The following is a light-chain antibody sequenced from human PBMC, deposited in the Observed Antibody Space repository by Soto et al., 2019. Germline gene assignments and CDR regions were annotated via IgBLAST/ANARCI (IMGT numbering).Light chain of an antibody. CDR1: QTVSSHY. Sequence: EIVLTQSPGTLSLSPGDRVTLSCRASQTVSSHYLAWYQQRLGQAPRLLIYAASSRATGIPDRFSGSGSGTHFTLTISRLEPEDFAVYYCQQSGASPPYTFGQGTKLEIK. CDR2: AAS. J-gene: IGKJ2*01. CDR3: QQSGASPPYT. V-gene: IGKV3-20*01.